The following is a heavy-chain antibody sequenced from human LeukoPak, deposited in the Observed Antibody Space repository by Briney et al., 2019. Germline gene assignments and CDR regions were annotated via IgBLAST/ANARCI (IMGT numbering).Heavy chain of an antibody. D-gene: IGHD5-24*01. Sequence: PSQTLSLTCTVSGGSISSGSYYWSWIRQPAGKGLEWIGRIYTSGSTNYNPSLKSRVTLSVDTSKNQFSLKLSSVTAADTAVYYCARGLEMATIQRWGYFDYWGQGTLVTVSS. V-gene: IGHV4-61*02. CDR3: ARGLEMATIQRWGYFDY. CDR1: GGSISSGSYY. CDR2: IYTSGST. J-gene: IGHJ4*02.